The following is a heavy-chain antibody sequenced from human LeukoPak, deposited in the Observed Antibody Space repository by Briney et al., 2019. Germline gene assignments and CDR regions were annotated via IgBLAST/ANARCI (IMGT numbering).Heavy chain of an antibody. J-gene: IGHJ6*02. Sequence: ASVKVSCKASGYTFTSYGISWVRQAPGQGLEWMGGIIPIFGTANYAQKFQGRVTITADGSTSTAYMELSSLRSEDTAVYYCARAYCGGDCYSDYYYGMDVWGQGTTVTVSS. V-gene: IGHV1-69*13. CDR1: GYTFTSYG. D-gene: IGHD2-21*02. CDR2: IIPIFGTA. CDR3: ARAYCGGDCYSDYYYGMDV.